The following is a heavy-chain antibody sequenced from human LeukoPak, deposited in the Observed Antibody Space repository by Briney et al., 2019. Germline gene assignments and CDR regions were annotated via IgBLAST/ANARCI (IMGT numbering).Heavy chain of an antibody. D-gene: IGHD3-10*01. CDR2: IDSDEGSI. Sequence: PGRSLRLSCAASGFTFSRHWMHWVRQAPGKGLVWVSRIDSDEGSIDYADSVKGRFTISRDNSKNTLYLQMNSLRAEDTAVYYCAKAFTYGSGSYYSLFDYWGQGTLVTVSS. J-gene: IGHJ4*02. CDR3: AKAFTYGSGSYYSLFDY. V-gene: IGHV3-74*01. CDR1: GFTFSRHW.